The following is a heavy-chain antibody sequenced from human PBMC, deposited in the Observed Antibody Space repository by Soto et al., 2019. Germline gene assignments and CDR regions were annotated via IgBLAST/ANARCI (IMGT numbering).Heavy chain of an antibody. CDR1: GGSFSGYY. D-gene: IGHD3-10*01. CDR3: ARVVTMVRGVQTFDY. J-gene: IGHJ4*02. CDR2: INHSGST. Sequence: SETLSLTCAVSGGSFSGYYWSWIRQPPGKGLEWIGEINHSGSTNYNPSLKSRVTISVDTSKNQFSLKLSSVTAADTAVYYCARVVTMVRGVQTFDYWGQGTLVTVSS. V-gene: IGHV4-34*01.